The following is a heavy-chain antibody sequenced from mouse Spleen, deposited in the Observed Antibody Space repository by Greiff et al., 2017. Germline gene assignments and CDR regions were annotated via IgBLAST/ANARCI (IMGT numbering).Heavy chain of an antibody. D-gene: IGHD2-4*01. V-gene: IGHV1-64*01. J-gene: IGHJ4*01. CDR2: IHPNSGST. Sequence: VQLQQPGAELVKPGASVKLSCKASGYTFTSYWMHWVKQRPGQGLEWIGMIHPNSGSTNYNEKFKSKATLTVDKSSSTAYMQLSSLTSEDSAVYYCAKRDYDGSPYAMDYWGQGTSVTVSS. CDR1: GYTFTSYW. CDR3: AKRDYDGSPYAMDY.